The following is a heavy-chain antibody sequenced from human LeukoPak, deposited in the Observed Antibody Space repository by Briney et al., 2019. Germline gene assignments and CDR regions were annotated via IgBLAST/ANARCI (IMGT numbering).Heavy chain of an antibody. Sequence: SETLSLTCTVSGGSISSSSYYWSWIRQPPGKGLEWIGYIYYSGSTNYNPSLKSRVTISVDTSKNQFSLKLSSVTAADTAVYYCARDSHYYDSSGYYSSYFDYWGQGTLVTVSS. J-gene: IGHJ4*02. CDR3: ARDSHYYDSSGYYSSYFDY. D-gene: IGHD3-22*01. CDR2: IYYSGST. V-gene: IGHV4-61*01. CDR1: GGSISSSSYY.